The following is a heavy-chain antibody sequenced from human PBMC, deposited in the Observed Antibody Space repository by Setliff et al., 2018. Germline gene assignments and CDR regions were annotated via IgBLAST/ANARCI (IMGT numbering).Heavy chain of an antibody. D-gene: IGHD2-15*01. V-gene: IGHV4-39*01. CDR2: IHYSGST. CDR3: ARARYCSGGSCYWTWSGP. J-gene: IGHJ5*02. CDR1: GGSISSNSHY. Sequence: PSETLSLTCTVSGGSISSNSHYWGWIRQPPGKGLEWIGSIHYSGSTYYNPSLKSRVTISVDSSINQFSLKLNSVTAADTAVYYCARARYCSGGSCYWTWSGPWGQGTLVAVSS.